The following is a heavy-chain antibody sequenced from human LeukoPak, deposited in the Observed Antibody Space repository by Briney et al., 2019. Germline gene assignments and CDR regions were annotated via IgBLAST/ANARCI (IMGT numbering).Heavy chain of an antibody. D-gene: IGHD3-10*01. Sequence: GGSQRLSCAASGFTFSSYAMSWVRQAPGKGLEWGSGISGSGGGTYYAGSVKGRFTISRDNSKNTVYLQMNSLRAEDTAVYYCAKDYYYGSGFYYCYGMDVWGQGTTVTVSS. V-gene: IGHV3-23*01. J-gene: IGHJ6*02. CDR1: GFTFSSYA. CDR3: AKDYYYGSGFYYCYGMDV. CDR2: ISGSGGGT.